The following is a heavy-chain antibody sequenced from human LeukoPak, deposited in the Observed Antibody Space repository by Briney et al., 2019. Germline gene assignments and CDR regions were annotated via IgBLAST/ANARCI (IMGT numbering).Heavy chain of an antibody. J-gene: IGHJ3*01. D-gene: IGHD3-3*01. CDR3: ARGTNYDERNYGEKFAFDV. V-gene: IGHV3-7*01. CDR2: IKEDGSEK. CDR1: GFTFSTYW. Sequence: GGSLRLSCAASGFTFSTYWVSWVRQAPGQGLQWVANIKEDGSEKFYVDSVRGRFTISRDNAKNSLYLQMDSLRAGDTAVYYCARGTNYDERNYGEKFAFDVWGQGTMVTVSS.